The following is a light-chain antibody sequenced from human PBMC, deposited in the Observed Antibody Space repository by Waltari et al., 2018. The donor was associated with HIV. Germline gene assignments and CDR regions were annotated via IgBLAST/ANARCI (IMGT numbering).Light chain of an antibody. CDR3: AAWDDTLSSYV. Sequence: QSVLTQPPSASGTPGQRVTISCSGSNSNIGSKDVYWFQHLPGTAPKLLIYRTNQRWSGVPDRFSGSTSGTSASLAISGLRSDDEADYYCAAWDDTLSSYVFGTGTTVTV. CDR1: NSNIGSKD. CDR2: RTN. J-gene: IGLJ1*01. V-gene: IGLV1-47*01.